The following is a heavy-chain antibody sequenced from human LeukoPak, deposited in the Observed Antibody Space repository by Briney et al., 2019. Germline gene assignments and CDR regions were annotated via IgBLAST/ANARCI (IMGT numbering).Heavy chain of an antibody. CDR1: GFTFSSYG. CDR3: AKTYYYGSGSLDY. J-gene: IGHJ4*02. CDR2: IWYDGSNK. Sequence: PGRSLRLSCAASGFTFSSYGMHWVRQAPGKGLEWVAVIWYDGSNKYYADSVKGRFTISRDNSKNTLYLQMNSLRAEDTAVYYCAKTYYYGSGSLDYWGQGTLVTVSS. V-gene: IGHV3-33*06. D-gene: IGHD3-10*01.